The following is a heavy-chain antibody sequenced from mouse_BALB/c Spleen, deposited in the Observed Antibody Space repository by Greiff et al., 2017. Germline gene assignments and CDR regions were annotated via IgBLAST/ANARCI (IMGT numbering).Heavy chain of an antibody. Sequence: QVQLKQSGPGLVAPSQSLSITCTVSGFSLTGYGVNWVRQPPGKGLEWLGMIWGDGSTDYNSALKSRLSISKDNSKSQVFLKMNSLQTDDTARYYCARDQLGNWGAMDYWGQGTSVTVSS. V-gene: IGHV2-6-7*01. CDR1: GFSLTGYG. J-gene: IGHJ4*01. D-gene: IGHD4-1*01. CDR3: ARDQLGNWGAMDY. CDR2: IWGDGST.